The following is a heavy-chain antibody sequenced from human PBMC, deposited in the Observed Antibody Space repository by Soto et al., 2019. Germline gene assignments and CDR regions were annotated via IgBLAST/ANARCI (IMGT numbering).Heavy chain of an antibody. CDR1: GFTFSSYA. CDR3: ARALGYSSSWPYYYYGMDV. J-gene: IGHJ6*02. D-gene: IGHD6-13*01. V-gene: IGHV3-30-3*01. Sequence: GGSLRLSCAASGFTFSSYAMHWVRQAPGKGLEWVAVISYDGSNKYYADSVKGRFTISRDNSKNTLYLQMNSLRAEDTAVYYCARALGYSSSWPYYYYGMDVWGQGTTVTVSS. CDR2: ISYDGSNK.